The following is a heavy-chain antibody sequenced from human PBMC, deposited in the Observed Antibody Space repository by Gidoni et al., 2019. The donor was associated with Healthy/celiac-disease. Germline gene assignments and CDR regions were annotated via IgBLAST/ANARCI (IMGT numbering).Heavy chain of an antibody. V-gene: IGHV2-26*01. CDR2: IFSNDEK. J-gene: IGHJ3*02. CDR1: GFSLSNARMG. D-gene: IGHD3-22*01. CDR3: ARILHYYDSSGYVTPKAFDI. Sequence: QVTLKESGPVLVKPTEPLTLTCTVSGFSLSNARMGVSWIRQPPGKALEWLAHIFSNDEKSYSTSLKSRLTISKDTSKSQVVLTMTNMDPVDTATDDCARILHYYDSSGYVTPKAFDIWGQGTMVTVSS.